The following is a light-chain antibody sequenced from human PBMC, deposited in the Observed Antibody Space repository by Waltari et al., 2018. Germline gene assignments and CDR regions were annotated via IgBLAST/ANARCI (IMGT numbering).Light chain of an antibody. CDR1: QSVSSGY. CDR3: QHYRSSPPP. J-gene: IGKJ1*01. Sequence: EIVLTQSPGTLSLSPGERATLSCRARQSVSSGYLAWYQQEPGQAPRLLIYGASNRAAGIPDRFSGGGSGTDFTLTISRLEPEDFAVYYCQHYRSSPPPFGQGTNVEIK. CDR2: GAS. V-gene: IGKV3-20*01.